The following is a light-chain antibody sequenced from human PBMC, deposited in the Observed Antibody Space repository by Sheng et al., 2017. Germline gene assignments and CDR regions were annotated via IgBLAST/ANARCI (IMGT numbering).Light chain of an antibody. CDR1: SSNIGNNF. CDR3: GTWDTSLSAGDWV. CDR2: TM. Sequence: QSVLTQPPSVSAAPGQKVTISCSGTSSNIGNNFVSWYQQLPGTAPKLSFMTMISDPQGFLTDSLAPSLARQPPWPSPGLQTGDEAEYYCGTWDTSLSAGDWVFGGGTKLTVL. J-gene: IGLJ3*02. V-gene: IGLV1-51*01.